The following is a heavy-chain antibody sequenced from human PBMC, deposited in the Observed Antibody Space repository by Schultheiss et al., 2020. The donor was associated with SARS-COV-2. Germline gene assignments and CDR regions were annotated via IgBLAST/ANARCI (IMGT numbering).Heavy chain of an antibody. V-gene: IGHV3-53*01. Sequence: GGSLRLSCAASGFSVSGNYMSWVRQASGKGLEWVSIIYTDGSTYYADSVKGRFTISRDNSKNTLFLQMNNLRADDTAVYYCASLWFGVNWGQGTLVTVSS. CDR3: ASLWFGVN. D-gene: IGHD3-10*01. J-gene: IGHJ4*02. CDR2: IYTDGST. CDR1: GFSVSGNY.